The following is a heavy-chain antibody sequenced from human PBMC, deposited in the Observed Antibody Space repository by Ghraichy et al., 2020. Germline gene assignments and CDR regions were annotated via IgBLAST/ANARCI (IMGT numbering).Heavy chain of an antibody. D-gene: IGHD1-26*01. CDR1: GYTLTELS. J-gene: IGHJ4*02. V-gene: IGHV1-24*01. CDR2: FDPEDGET. Sequence: ASVNVSCKVSGYTLTELSMHWVRQAPGKGLEWMGGFDPEDGETIYAQKFQGRVTMTEDTSTDTAYMELSSLRSEDTAVYYCATAKVGANSLDYWGQGTLVTVSS. CDR3: ATAKVGANSLDY.